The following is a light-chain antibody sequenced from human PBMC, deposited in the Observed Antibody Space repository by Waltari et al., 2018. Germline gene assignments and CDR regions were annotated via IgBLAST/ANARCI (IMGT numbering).Light chain of an antibody. CDR2: DAS. J-gene: IGKJ4*01. CDR3: QQYDNLPLT. Sequence: DIQMTQSAPSPFASAGDRVTITCQASQDISNYLNWYQQKPGKAPKLLIYDASNLETGVPSRFSGSGSGTDFTFTISSLQPEDIATYYCQQYDNLPLTFGGGTKVEIK. V-gene: IGKV1-33*01. CDR1: QDISNY.